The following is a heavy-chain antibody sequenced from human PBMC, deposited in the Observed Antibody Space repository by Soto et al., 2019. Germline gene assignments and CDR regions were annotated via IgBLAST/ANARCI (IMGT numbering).Heavy chain of an antibody. CDR1: GFTFDDYA. CDR2: LSWNSDSI. V-gene: IGHV3-9*01. J-gene: IGHJ4*02. Sequence: GGSLRLSCAASGFTFDDYAIHWVRQAPGKGLEWVSGLSWNSDSIGYADSVKGRFTISRDNAKNSLHLQMNGLRAEDTALYYCAKDMSASYSSSSQYFDSWGQGTLVAVSS. CDR3: AKDMSASYSSSSQYFDS. D-gene: IGHD6-6*01.